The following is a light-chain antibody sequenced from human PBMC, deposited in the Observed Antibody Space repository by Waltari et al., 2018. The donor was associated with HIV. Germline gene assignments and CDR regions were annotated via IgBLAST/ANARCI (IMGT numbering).Light chain of an antibody. V-gene: IGLV3-21*02. Sequence: SSVVTQPPSVSVAPGQTAKIPCGGNNIGSKSVHWYQQNPGQAPVLVVYDNTDRPSGIPERFSGSNSGNTATLTITGVEAGDEADYYCQVWDANRDWVFGGGTKLTVL. CDR1: NIGSKS. CDR3: QVWDANRDWV. CDR2: DNT. J-gene: IGLJ3*02.